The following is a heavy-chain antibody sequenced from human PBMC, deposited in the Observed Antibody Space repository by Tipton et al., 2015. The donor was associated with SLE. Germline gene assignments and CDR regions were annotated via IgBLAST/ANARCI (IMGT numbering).Heavy chain of an antibody. Sequence: LSLTCVASGFTFSSYAMHWVRQAPGKGLEWVAVIWFDGTDQYYAGSVKGRFTISRDNSKNTLYLQMNSLRAEDTAVYYCAKDYSGSLNYYYYGLDVWGQGTTVTVSS. CDR2: IWFDGTDQ. D-gene: IGHD3-10*01. V-gene: IGHV3-33*06. CDR3: AKDYSGSLNYYYYGLDV. CDR1: GFTFSSYA. J-gene: IGHJ6*02.